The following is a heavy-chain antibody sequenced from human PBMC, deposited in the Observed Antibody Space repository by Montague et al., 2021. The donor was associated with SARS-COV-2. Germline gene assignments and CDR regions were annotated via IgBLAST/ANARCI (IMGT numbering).Heavy chain of an antibody. J-gene: IGHJ4*02. D-gene: IGHD3-10*01. CDR1: GFTFSSYA. Sequence: SLRLSCAASGFTFSSYAMHWVRQAPGKGLEWVAVISYGGSNKYYADSVKGRFTISRDNSKNTLYLQTNSLRAEDTAVYYCASSLVWFEIDYWGQGTLVTVSS. V-gene: IGHV3-30*04. CDR2: ISYGGSNK. CDR3: ASSLVWFEIDY.